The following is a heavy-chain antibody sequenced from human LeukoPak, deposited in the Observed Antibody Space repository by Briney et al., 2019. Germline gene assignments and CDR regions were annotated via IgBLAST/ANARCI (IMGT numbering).Heavy chain of an antibody. CDR3: ARDWGSIKVITDY. D-gene: IGHD3-16*01. CDR1: GYTFTSYG. Sequence: ASVKVSCKATGYTFTSYGISWVRQAPGQGLEWMGWISSNSDNTNYAQRLQGRVTMTTDTSTSTAYMELRSLRSDDTAVYYCARDWGSIKVITDYWGQGTLVTVSS. V-gene: IGHV1-18*01. J-gene: IGHJ4*02. CDR2: ISSNSDNT.